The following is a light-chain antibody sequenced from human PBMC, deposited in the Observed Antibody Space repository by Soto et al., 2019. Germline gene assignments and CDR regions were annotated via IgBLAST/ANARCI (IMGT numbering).Light chain of an antibody. CDR3: MQGKHWPPT. V-gene: IGKV2-30*01. Sequence: DVVMTQSPLSLPVTLGQPASISCRSSQSLVYSDGNTYLNWFQHRPGKSQRSLMYKVSNRDSGVTKRFSGSASGTDFTLKISRVEAEDVGVYYCMQGKHWPPTFGQGTKLEIK. CDR1: QSLVYSDGNTY. J-gene: IGKJ2*01. CDR2: KVS.